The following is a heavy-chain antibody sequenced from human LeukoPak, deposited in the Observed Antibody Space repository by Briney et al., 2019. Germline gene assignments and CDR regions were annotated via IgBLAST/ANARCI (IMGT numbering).Heavy chain of an antibody. J-gene: IGHJ4*02. CDR3: ATRRSGSHPYY. CDR1: GASVSSSSYY. CDR2: IFYSGST. Sequence: SETLSLTCTVSGASVSSSSYYWEWIRQPPGNGLEWVGSIFYSGSTSYNPSLKSRVTMSVDTSKNQFSLRLSSVTATDTAVYYCATRRSGSHPYYWGQGTLVTVSS. D-gene: IGHD1-26*01. V-gene: IGHV4-39*01.